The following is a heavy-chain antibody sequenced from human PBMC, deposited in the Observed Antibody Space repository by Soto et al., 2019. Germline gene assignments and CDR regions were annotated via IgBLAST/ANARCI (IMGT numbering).Heavy chain of an antibody. Sequence: PGESLKISCKGSGYSFTSYWISWLRQMTGKGVEWMGRMYPSDSYTNYSPSFQGHVTISADKSISTAYLQWSSLKASDTAMYYCASSPRGYCSSTSCRELGNYYGMDVWGQGTTVTVSS. CDR3: ASSPRGYCSSTSCRELGNYYGMDV. D-gene: IGHD2-2*01. CDR2: MYPSDSYT. V-gene: IGHV5-10-1*01. CDR1: GYSFTSYW. J-gene: IGHJ6*02.